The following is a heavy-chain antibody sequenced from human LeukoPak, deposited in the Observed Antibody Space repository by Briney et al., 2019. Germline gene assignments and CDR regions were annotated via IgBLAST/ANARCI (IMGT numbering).Heavy chain of an antibody. V-gene: IGHV3-23*01. D-gene: IGHD2-15*01. CDR3: VRDFSCSGGSCPLFDS. J-gene: IGHJ4*02. Sequence: HSGGSRRLSCAASGFTFNIYAMSWVRQAPGKGLAWVSGLNTVGGYTCYADTVNGRYSISRDNSENTLYLQMCSLRAEDTGIYYCVRDFSCSGGSCPLFDSWGQGTLVSVSS. CDR1: GFTFNIYA. CDR2: LNTVGGYT.